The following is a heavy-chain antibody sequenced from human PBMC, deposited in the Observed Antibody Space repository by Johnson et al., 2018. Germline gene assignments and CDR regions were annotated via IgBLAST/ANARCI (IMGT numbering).Heavy chain of an antibody. D-gene: IGHD1-26*01. CDR2: IYPGDSDT. CDR3: ARHRQRSWSQDDAFDI. Sequence: VQLVESGAEVKKPGESLKISCKGSGYSFTSYWTGWVRQMPGKGLEWMGIIYPGDSDTRYSPSFQGQVTISVDKSLSTVYLQWSGLPASDAARYYCARHRQRSWSQDDAFDIWGQGTMVTVSS. V-gene: IGHV5-51*01. CDR1: GYSFTSYW. J-gene: IGHJ3*02.